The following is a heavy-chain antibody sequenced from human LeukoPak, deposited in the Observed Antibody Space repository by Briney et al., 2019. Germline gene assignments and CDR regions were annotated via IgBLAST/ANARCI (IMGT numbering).Heavy chain of an antibody. V-gene: IGHV3-7*01. CDR1: GFTFNKYW. J-gene: IGHJ4*02. D-gene: IGHD5-18*01. Sequence: GGSLRLSCADSGFTFNKYWMSWVRQAPGKGLEWVANINQDGSQKYYVDSAKGRFSISRDNAKSSVYLQMNSLRADDTAVYYCARDGYNSGYLKALDYWGQGTLLTVSS. CDR3: ARDGYNSGYLKALDY. CDR2: INQDGSQK.